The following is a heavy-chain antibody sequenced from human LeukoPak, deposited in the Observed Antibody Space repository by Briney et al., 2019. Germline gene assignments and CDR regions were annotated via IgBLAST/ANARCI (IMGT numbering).Heavy chain of an antibody. CDR2: VAGSGVTT. J-gene: IGHJ4*02. Sequence: PGGSLRLSCAASGFTFSYYAMCWLRQAPGKGLEWVSTVAGSGVTTYYPNSVKGRFTVSRDNSKNMLYLQMNNLRVEDTAIYYCAKSPLPRLGELSYWSGVGNYYFDYWGQGTLVTVSS. CDR3: AKSPLPRLGELSYWSGVGNYYFDY. V-gene: IGHV3-23*01. D-gene: IGHD3-16*02. CDR1: GFTFSYYA.